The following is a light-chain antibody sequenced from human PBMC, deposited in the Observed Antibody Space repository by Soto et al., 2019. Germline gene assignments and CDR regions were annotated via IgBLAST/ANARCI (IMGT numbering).Light chain of an antibody. CDR3: SSYTSSADNV. CDR2: EVR. CDR1: SSDIGGYNS. V-gene: IGLV2-14*01. Sequence: QSVLTHPASVSWSPGHSITISCTGTSSDIGGYNSVSWYQQHPGKAPKLMIYEVRNRPSGISNRFSGSKSGNTASLTISGLQAEEDADYYCSSYTSSADNVFGTGTKVTAL. J-gene: IGLJ1*01.